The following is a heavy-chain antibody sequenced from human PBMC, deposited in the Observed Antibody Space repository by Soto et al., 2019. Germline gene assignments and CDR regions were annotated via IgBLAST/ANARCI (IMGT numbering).Heavy chain of an antibody. V-gene: IGHV4-39*01. CDR1: GGSISSSSYY. D-gene: IGHD3-10*01. J-gene: IGHJ4*02. CDR3: AGLLLWFGELSNPVDY. Sequence: SETLSLTCTVSGGSISSSSYYWGWIRQPPGKGLEWIGSIYYSGSTYYNPSLKSRVTISVDTSKNQFSLKLSSVTAADTVVYYCAGLLLWFGELSNPVDYWGQGTLVTVSS. CDR2: IYYSGST.